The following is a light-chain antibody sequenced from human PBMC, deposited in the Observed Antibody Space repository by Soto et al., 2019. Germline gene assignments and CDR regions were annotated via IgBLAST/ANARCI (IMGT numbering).Light chain of an antibody. CDR3: SSYTSTSTLDV. CDR1: SSVIGGYNY. V-gene: IGLV2-14*03. J-gene: IGLJ1*01. CDR2: DVS. Sequence: QSALTQPASVSGSPGQSITISCTGTSSVIGGYNYVSWYQQLPGKVPKLIIYDVSNRPSGVSDRFSGSKSGNAASLTISGLQAEDEADYYCSSYTSTSTLDVFGTGTKLTVL.